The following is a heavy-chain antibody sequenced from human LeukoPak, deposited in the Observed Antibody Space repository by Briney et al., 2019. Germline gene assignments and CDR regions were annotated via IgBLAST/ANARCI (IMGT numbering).Heavy chain of an antibody. Sequence: SETLSLTCTASGGSISSGSYYWSWIRQPAGKGLEWIGRIYTSGSTNYNPSLKSRVTISVDTSENQFSLKLSSVTAADTAVYYCARSPVVVVPAAMVPIPFDYWGQGTLVTVSS. CDR1: GGSISSGSYY. CDR2: IYTSGST. CDR3: ARSPVVVVPAAMVPIPFDY. V-gene: IGHV4-61*02. D-gene: IGHD2-2*01. J-gene: IGHJ4*02.